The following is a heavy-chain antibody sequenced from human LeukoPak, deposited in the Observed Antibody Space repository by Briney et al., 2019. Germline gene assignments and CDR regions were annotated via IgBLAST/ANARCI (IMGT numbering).Heavy chain of an antibody. J-gene: IGHJ4*02. Sequence: GGSLRISCAASGFAVSSNYMSWVRQAPGKGLEWISIIHIGGDTYYADSVKGRFTISRDNAKNTLYLQMDSLRVEDTAVYYCGRGLTVAGGTDYWGQGTLVTVSS. D-gene: IGHD6-13*01. CDR3: GRGLTVAGGTDY. V-gene: IGHV3-66*01. CDR1: GFAVSSNY. CDR2: IHIGGDT.